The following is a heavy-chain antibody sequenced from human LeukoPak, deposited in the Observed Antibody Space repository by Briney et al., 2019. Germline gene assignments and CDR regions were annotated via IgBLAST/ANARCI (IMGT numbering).Heavy chain of an antibody. Sequence: SETLSLTCTVSGGSISSYYWSWTRQLPGKGLEWIGYIYYSGSTNYNPSLKRRVSMSADTSRNQFSLKVTSVTAADTAIYYCASSRIAAGAVDYWGQGILVTVSS. J-gene: IGHJ4*02. V-gene: IGHV4-59*12. CDR1: GGSISSYY. D-gene: IGHD1-26*01. CDR3: ASSRIAAGAVDY. CDR2: IYYSGST.